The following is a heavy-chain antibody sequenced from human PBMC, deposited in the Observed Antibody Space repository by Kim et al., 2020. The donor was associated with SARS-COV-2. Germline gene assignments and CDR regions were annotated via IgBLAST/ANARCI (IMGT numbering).Heavy chain of an antibody. V-gene: IGHV3-49*04. D-gene: IGHD5-18*01. CDR3: NRWAGGYSYGPI. CDR1: GSTVSDYS. Sequence: GGSLRLSCTVSGSTVSDYSMNWVRQAPGKGLEWVGYIRDKGNGGTTAYAAFVKGRFTISRDDSKNIAYLQMTSLKIEDTGVYYCNRWAGGYSYGPIWGQGTLVTVSS. CDR2: IRDKGNGGTT. J-gene: IGHJ4*02.